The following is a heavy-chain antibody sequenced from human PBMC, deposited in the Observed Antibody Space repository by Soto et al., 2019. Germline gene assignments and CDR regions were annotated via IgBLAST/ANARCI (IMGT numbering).Heavy chain of an antibody. V-gene: IGHV3-23*01. CDR3: AKDRHYPRDYFHY. J-gene: IGHJ4*02. Sequence: PGGSLRLSCAASGFTFSSSAIILFRQAPGKGLEWVSAVSANGQGIYYADSVRGRFTISRDNSKNTVFLHMDSLSAEDTAVYYCAKDRHYPRDYFHYWGQGTLVTVSS. CDR1: GFTFSSSA. CDR2: VSANGQGI. D-gene: IGHD3-10*01.